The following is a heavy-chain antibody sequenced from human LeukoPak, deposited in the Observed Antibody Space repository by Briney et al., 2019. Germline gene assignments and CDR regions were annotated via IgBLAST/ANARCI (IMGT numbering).Heavy chain of an antibody. CDR2: TYRGGST. CDR1: GFTFSSYE. Sequence: GGSLRLSCAASGFTFSSYEMNWVRQAPGKGLEWVSVTYRGGSTYYADSVKGRFTVSRDNSKNTLYLQMNSLRAEDTAVYSCARGTTYCSSSSCYPSGMDVWGQGTTVTVSS. D-gene: IGHD2-2*01. J-gene: IGHJ6*02. CDR3: ARGTTYCSSSSCYPSGMDV. V-gene: IGHV3-53*01.